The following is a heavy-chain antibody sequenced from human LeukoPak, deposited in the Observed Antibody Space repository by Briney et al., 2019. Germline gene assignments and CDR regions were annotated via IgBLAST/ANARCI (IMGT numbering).Heavy chain of an antibody. D-gene: IGHD3-22*01. V-gene: IGHV4-59*08. J-gene: IGHJ4*02. CDR1: GGSISSYY. Sequence: PSETLSLTCTVSGGSISSYYWSWIRQPPGKGLEWIGYIYYTGSTNYNPSLKSRVTISVDTSKSQFSLKLSSVTAADTAVFYCARGSYYYDSSYFDYWGQGTLVTVSS. CDR2: IYYTGST. CDR3: ARGSYYYDSSYFDY.